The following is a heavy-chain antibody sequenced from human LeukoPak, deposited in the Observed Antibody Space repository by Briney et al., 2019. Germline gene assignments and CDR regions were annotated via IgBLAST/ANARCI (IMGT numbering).Heavy chain of an antibody. J-gene: IGHJ4*02. V-gene: IGHV3-7*01. Sequence: PGGSLRLSCAASGFTFSSYWMSWVRQAPGKGLEWVANIKQDGSDKYYVASVKGRFTISRDNADNSLYLQMNSLRAEDTAVYYCTRDRQGSRTYSIDYWGQGTLVTVSS. CDR2: IKQDGSDK. D-gene: IGHD3-10*01. CDR1: GFTFSSYW. CDR3: TRDRQGSRTYSIDY.